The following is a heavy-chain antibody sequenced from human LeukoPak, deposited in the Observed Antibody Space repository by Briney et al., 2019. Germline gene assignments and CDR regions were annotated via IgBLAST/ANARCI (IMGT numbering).Heavy chain of an antibody. CDR2: IYYSGST. D-gene: IGHD2-2*02. Sequence: SETLSLTCTVSGGSISSSSYYLGWIRQPPGKGLEWIVSIYYSGSTYYNPSLKSRVTISVDTSKNQFSLKLSSVTAADTAVYYCARNHCSSTSCYTGIAYYYYGMDVWGQGTTVTVSS. V-gene: IGHV4-39*01. CDR3: ARNHCSSTSCYTGIAYYYYGMDV. CDR1: GGSISSSSYY. J-gene: IGHJ6*02.